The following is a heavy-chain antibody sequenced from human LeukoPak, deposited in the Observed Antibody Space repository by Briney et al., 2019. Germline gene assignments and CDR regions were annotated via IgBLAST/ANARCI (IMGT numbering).Heavy chain of an antibody. CDR1: GGSISSISYY. CDR3: ARLSSLANIAARGRTWLDP. J-gene: IGHJ5*02. Sequence: SETLSLTCTVSGGSISSISYYWGWIRQPPGKGLEWIGRIYTSGSTNYNPSLKSRFTMSVDTSKNQFSLKLTSVTAADTAVYYCARLSSLANIAARGRTWLDPWGQGSLVTVSS. CDR2: IYTSGST. D-gene: IGHD6-6*01. V-gene: IGHV4-61*05.